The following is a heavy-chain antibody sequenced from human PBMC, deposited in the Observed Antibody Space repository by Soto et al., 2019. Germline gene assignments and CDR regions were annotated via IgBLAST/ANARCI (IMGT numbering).Heavy chain of an antibody. Sequence: EVQLVESGGGLVKPGGSLRLSCAASGFTFSSYSMNWVRQAPGKGLEWVSSITSSSSYIYYADSVKGQFTISRDNAKNSLYLQMNSLRAEDTAVYYCARDRWLPSRMDVWGQANTVTVSS. CDR3: ARDRWLPSRMDV. J-gene: IGHJ6*02. CDR2: ITSSSSYI. V-gene: IGHV3-21*01. CDR1: GFTFSSYS. D-gene: IGHD5-12*01.